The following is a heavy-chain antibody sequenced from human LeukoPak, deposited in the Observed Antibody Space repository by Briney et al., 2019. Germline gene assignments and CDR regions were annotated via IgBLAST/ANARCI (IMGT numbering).Heavy chain of an antibody. CDR1: GGSISISSDY. CDR3: ARRLSTRSYYLDD. CDR2: IYYSGTT. V-gene: IGHV4-39*01. J-gene: IGHJ4*02. D-gene: IGHD2/OR15-2a*01. Sequence: SETLSLTCTVSGGSISISSDYWGWIRQPPGKGLEWMGDIYYSGTTNYNPSLKSRVTMSVDTSKNQFSLKLNSATAADTAVYYCARRLSTRSYYLDDWGQGTLVTVSS.